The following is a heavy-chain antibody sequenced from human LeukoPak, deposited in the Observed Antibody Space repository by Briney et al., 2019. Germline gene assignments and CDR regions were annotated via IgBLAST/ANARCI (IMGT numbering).Heavy chain of an antibody. Sequence: GGSLRLSCAASGFTFSSYALHWVRQAPGKGLEWVAVISYDGSNKYYADSVKGRFTISRDNSKNTLYLQMNSLRAEDTAVYYCAKLGGVSKWLADYWGQGTLVTVSS. V-gene: IGHV3-30-3*02. CDR1: GFTFSSYA. CDR2: ISYDGSNK. D-gene: IGHD6-19*01. CDR3: AKLGGVSKWLADY. J-gene: IGHJ4*02.